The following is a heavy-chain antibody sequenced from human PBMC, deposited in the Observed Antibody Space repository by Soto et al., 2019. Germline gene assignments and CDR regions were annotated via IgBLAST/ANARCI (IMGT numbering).Heavy chain of an antibody. J-gene: IGHJ6*02. CDR2: IYYSGST. V-gene: IGHV4-30-4*01. CDR1: GGSMSSGDYY. D-gene: IGHD5-18*01. CDR3: ARLDTAMVRYYYYGMDV. Sequence: SETLSLTCTVSGGSMSSGDYYWSWIRQTPGKGLEWIGYIYYSGSTYYNPSLKSRVTISVDTSKNQFSLKLSSVTAADTAVYYCARLDTAMVRYYYYGMDVWGQGTTVTVSS.